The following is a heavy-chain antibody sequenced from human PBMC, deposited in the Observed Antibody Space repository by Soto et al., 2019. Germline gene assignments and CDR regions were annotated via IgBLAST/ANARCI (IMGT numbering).Heavy chain of an antibody. D-gene: IGHD3-22*01. CDR1: GFMFSSYA. CDR2: ISASGGTA. V-gene: IGHV3-23*01. CDR3: AKLTYPSDRTCYYYERVSGWIDY. J-gene: IGHJ4*02. Sequence: PGGSLRLSCAASGFMFSSYAMSWIRQAPGKGLEWVSSISASGGTANNADSVEGRCTISRATSNSTLHLQMNSPRAEDTAVYYCAKLTYPSDRTCYYYERVSGWIDYWGQGTLVTVSS.